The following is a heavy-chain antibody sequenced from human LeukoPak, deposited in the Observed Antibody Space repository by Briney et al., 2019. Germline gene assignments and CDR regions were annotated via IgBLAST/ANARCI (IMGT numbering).Heavy chain of an antibody. CDR2: IYHSGST. CDR1: GGSVSSGSYY. J-gene: IGHJ4*02. CDR3: ARVFYGSGSSSYYFDY. Sequence: SETLSLTCTVSGGSVSSGSYYWSWIRQPPGKGLEWIGEIYHSGSTNYNPSLKSRVTISVDKSKNQFSLKLSSVTAADTAVYYCARVFYGSGSSSYYFDYWGQGTLVTVSS. D-gene: IGHD3-10*01. V-gene: IGHV4-39*07.